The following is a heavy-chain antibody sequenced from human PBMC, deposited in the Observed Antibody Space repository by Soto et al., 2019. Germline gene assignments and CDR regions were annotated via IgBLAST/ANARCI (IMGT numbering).Heavy chain of an antibody. V-gene: IGHV3-48*02. D-gene: IGHD6-19*01. J-gene: IGHJ4*02. CDR1: GFTFSSYS. CDR2: ISSSSSTI. CDR3: ARETRVRIAVAGTFDY. Sequence: PGGSLRLSCAASGFTFSSYSMNWVRQAPGKGLEWVSYISSSSSTIYYADSVKGRFTISRDNAKNSLYLQMNSLRDEDTAVYYCARETRVRIAVAGTFDYWGQGTLVTVPS.